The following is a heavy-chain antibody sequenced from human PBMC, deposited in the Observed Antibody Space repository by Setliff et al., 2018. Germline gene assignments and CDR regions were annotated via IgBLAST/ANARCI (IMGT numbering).Heavy chain of an antibody. Sequence: LSLTCAVCGGSFSDYWWSWIRQLPGKGLEWIAEIHHSGSTNFHPSLKSRVAISVDPSKNQFYLKLSSVTAADTAMYYCARILGYCSGGSCYVPYWGQGTLVTVSS. CDR1: GGSFSDYW. V-gene: IGHV4-34*01. J-gene: IGHJ4*02. CDR2: IHHSGST. D-gene: IGHD2-15*01. CDR3: ARILGYCSGGSCYVPY.